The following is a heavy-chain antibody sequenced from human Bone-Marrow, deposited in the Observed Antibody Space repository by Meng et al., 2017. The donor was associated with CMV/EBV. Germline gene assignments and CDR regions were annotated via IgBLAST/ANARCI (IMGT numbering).Heavy chain of an antibody. CDR2: MNPNSGNT. J-gene: IGHJ3*02. V-gene: IGHV1-8*03. D-gene: IGHD3-3*01. CDR1: GYTFPSYD. CDR3: TRWNDFGRGSLDAFDN. Sequence: ASVKVSCKASGYTFPSYDINWVRQATGQGLEWMGWMNPNSGNTGYEQKFQGRVTITRNTSISTAYMELSSLRSEDTAVYYCTRWNDFGRGSLDAFDNWGQGTMVTVSS.